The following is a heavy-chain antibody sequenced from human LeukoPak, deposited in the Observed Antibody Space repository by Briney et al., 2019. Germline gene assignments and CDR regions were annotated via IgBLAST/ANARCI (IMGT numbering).Heavy chain of an antibody. CDR2: IWYDGSNK. V-gene: IGHV3-33*01. J-gene: IGHJ4*02. CDR1: GITFSNYG. D-gene: IGHD3-22*01. CDR3: ARDGYTYYYDSSGYPRY. Sequence: GSLRLSCAASGITFSNYGMHWVRPAPGKGLGVVAVIWYDGSNKYYADSVKGRFTISRDNSKNTLYLQMNRLRAEDTAGYYCARDGYTYYYDSSGYPRYWGQGTLVTVSS.